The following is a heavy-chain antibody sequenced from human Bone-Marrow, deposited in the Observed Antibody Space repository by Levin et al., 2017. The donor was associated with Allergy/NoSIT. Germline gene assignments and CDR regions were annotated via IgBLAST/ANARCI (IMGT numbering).Heavy chain of an antibody. CDR3: ARDLGYYGMDV. D-gene: IGHD3-10*01. Sequence: LSLTCAASGFTLSNYGMHWLRQAPGKGLEWVADIWSDGTKKYYADSVKGRFTISRDISRNTLYLQMNSLRVEDTALYYCARDLGYYGMDVRGQGTTVTVSS. CDR2: IWSDGTKK. J-gene: IGHJ6*02. CDR1: GFTLSNYG. V-gene: IGHV3-33*01.